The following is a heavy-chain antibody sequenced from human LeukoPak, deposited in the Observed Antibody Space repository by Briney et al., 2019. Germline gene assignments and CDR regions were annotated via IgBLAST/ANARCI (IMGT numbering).Heavy chain of an antibody. CDR3: AKDQITGTTAPPDY. J-gene: IGHJ4*02. CDR2: ISGNGATT. V-gene: IGHV3-23*01. Sequence: GGSLRLSCAASGFTFSSYAMSWVRQAPGKGLNWVTGISGNGATTYYADSVKGRFTISRDNSKNTLYLQMNSLRAEDTAVYYCAKDQITGTTAPPDYWGQGTLVTVSS. D-gene: IGHD1-7*01. CDR1: GFTFSSYA.